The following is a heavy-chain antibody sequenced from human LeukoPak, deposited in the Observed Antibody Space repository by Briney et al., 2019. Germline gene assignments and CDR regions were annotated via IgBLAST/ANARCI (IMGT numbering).Heavy chain of an antibody. CDR2: INHSGST. CDR3: ARGAPKKIQLWLRLRGVAFDI. V-gene: IGHV4-34*01. Sequence: SETLSLTCAVYGGSFSGYYWSWIRQPPGKGLEWIGEINHSGSTNYNPSLKSRVTISVDTSKNQFSLKLNSVTAADTAVYYCARGAPKKIQLWLRLRGVAFDIWGQGTMVTVSS. D-gene: IGHD5-18*01. CDR1: GGSFSGYY. J-gene: IGHJ3*02.